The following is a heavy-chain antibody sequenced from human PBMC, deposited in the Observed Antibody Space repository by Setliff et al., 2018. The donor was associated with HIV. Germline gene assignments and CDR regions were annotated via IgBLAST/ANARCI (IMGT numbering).Heavy chain of an antibody. D-gene: IGHD3-22*01. V-gene: IGHV1-18*01. CDR2: ISGYSGDT. J-gene: IGHJ4*02. Sequence: ASVKVSCKASGYTLSSYGISWVRQAPGQGLEWMGWISGYSGDTNYAQKFQGRVTMTRDTSISTGYMELSGLNFDDTAVYYCATAPTMKVVYSGFWGQGTLVTVSS. CDR3: ATAPTMKVVYSGF. CDR1: GYTLSSYG.